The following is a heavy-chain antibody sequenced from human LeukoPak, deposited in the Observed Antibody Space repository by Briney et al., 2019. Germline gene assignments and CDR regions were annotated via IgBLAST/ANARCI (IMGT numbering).Heavy chain of an antibody. J-gene: IGHJ4*02. CDR3: AKEAGPSLWFGELLPYFDY. CDR1: GFTFSSYA. CDR2: ISGSGGST. V-gene: IGHV3-23*01. D-gene: IGHD3-10*01. Sequence: GGSLRLSCAASGFTFSSYAMSWVRQAPGKGLEWVSVISGSGGSTYYADSVEGRFTISRDNSKNTLYLQMNSLRAEDTAVYYCAKEAGPSLWFGELLPYFDYWGQGTLVTVSS.